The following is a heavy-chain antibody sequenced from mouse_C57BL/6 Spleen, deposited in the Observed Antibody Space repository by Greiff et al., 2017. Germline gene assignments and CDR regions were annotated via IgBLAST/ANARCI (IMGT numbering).Heavy chain of an antibody. V-gene: IGHV6-6*01. CDR3: NRAMDY. CDR2: IRNKANNHAT. CDR1: GFTFSDAW. Sequence: EVKLLESGGGLVQPGGSMKLSCAASGFTFSDAWMDWVRQSPEKGLEWVAEIRNKANNHATYYAESVKGRFTISRDDSKSSVYLQMNSLRAEDTGIYYCNRAMDYWGQGTSVTVSS. J-gene: IGHJ4*01.